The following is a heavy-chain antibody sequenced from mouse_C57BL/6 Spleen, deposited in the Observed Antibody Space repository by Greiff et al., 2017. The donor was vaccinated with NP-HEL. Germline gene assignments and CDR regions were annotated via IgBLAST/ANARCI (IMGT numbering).Heavy chain of an antibody. V-gene: IGHV5S21*01. CDR3: TRLTTVGAMDY. CDR1: GFTFSSYA. D-gene: IGHD1-1*01. CDR2: ISSGGDYI. Sequence: EVKVEESGEGLVKPGGSLKLSCAASGFTFSSYAMSWVRQTPEKRLEWVAYISSGGDYIYYADTVKGRFTISRDNARNTLYLQMSSLKSEDTAMYYCTRLTTVGAMDYWGQGTSVTVSS. J-gene: IGHJ4*01.